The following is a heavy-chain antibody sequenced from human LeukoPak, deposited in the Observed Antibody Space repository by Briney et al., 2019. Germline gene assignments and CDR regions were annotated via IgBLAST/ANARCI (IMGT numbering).Heavy chain of an antibody. D-gene: IGHD2-21*02. CDR1: GGSFSGYY. V-gene: IGHV4-34*01. CDR3: GRGRRGPTAY. Sequence: SSETLSLTCAVYGGSFSGYYWSWIRQPPGKGLEWIGEINHSGSTNYNPSLKSRVTISVDTSKNQFSLKLSSVTAADTAVYYCGRGRRGPTAYGGKEPRATVP. CDR2: INHSGST. J-gene: IGHJ4*02.